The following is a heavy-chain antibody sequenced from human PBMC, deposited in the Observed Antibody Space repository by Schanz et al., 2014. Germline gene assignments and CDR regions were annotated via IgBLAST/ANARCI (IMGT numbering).Heavy chain of an antibody. V-gene: IGHV3-23*04. J-gene: IGHJ4*02. Sequence: EVQLVESGGGLAQPGGSLRLSCAASGFTFSRHAMNWVRQAPGKGLEWVSGISGSGGGTFYASSVQGRFSVSRDNAKNTLHLQMNSLRAEDTAVYYCAKGMWQQLVSDYWGQGTLVTVSS. CDR1: GFTFSRHA. CDR2: ISGSGGGT. D-gene: IGHD1-1*01. CDR3: AKGMWQQLVSDY.